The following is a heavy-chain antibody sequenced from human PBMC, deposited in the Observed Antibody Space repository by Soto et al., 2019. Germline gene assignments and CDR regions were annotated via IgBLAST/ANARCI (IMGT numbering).Heavy chain of an antibody. Sequence: QVQLVQSGAEVKKPGSSVKVSCKASGGTFSSYTISWVRQAPGQGLEWMGRIIPILGIANYAQKFQGRVTLTADKSTSTAYMELSSLRSEDTAVYYCARDLGSGSFDYWGQGTLVTVSS. CDR3: ARDLGSGSFDY. CDR1: GGTFSSYT. V-gene: IGHV1-69*08. CDR2: IIPILGIA. D-gene: IGHD3-10*01. J-gene: IGHJ4*02.